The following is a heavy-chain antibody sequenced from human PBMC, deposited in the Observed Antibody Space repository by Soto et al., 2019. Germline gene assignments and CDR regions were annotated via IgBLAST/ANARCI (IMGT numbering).Heavy chain of an antibody. CDR3: AAKTVRFLEWLPIYGMDV. J-gene: IGHJ6*02. D-gene: IGHD3-3*01. Sequence: ASVKVSCKASGYTFTSYAMHWVRQAPGQRLEWMGWINAGNGSTKYSQKFQGRVTITRDTSASTAYMELSSLRSEDTAVYYCAAKTVRFLEWLPIYGMDVWGQGTTVTVSS. CDR1: GYTFTSYA. V-gene: IGHV1-3*01. CDR2: INAGNGST.